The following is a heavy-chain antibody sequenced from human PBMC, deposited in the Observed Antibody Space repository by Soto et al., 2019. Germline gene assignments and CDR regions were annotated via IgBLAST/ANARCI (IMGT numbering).Heavy chain of an antibody. D-gene: IGHD4-17*01. Sequence: QLQLQESGPGLVKPSETLSLTCTVSGGSISSSSYYWGWIRQPPGKGLEWIGSIYYSGSTYYNPSLKSRVTISVDTSKNQFSLKLSSVTAADTAVYYCARVDDYGASNHDYWGQGTLVTVSS. V-gene: IGHV4-39*01. J-gene: IGHJ4*02. CDR2: IYYSGST. CDR1: GGSISSSSYY. CDR3: ARVDDYGASNHDY.